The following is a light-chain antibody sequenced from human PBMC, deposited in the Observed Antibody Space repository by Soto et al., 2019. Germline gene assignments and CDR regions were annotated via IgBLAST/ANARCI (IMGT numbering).Light chain of an antibody. CDR1: QDIINH. CDR2: GAS. J-gene: IGKJ5*01. CDR3: QNSHLSLGT. V-gene: IGKV1-27*01. Sequence: DIQMTQSPSSLSASVGDTVTITCRASQDIINHLACYQQRPGKVPNLLIYGASTLHSGVPSRFRGSGSGTHFTLTIRSLQPADVATYYCQNSHLSLGTFGQRTRLEIK.